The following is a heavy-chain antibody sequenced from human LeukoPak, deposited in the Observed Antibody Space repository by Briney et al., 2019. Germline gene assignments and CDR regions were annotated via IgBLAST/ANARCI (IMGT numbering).Heavy chain of an antibody. V-gene: IGHV1-8*03. CDR2: MNPNSGNT. D-gene: IGHD3-10*01. Sequence: ASVKVSCKASGYTFTSYDINWVRQATGQGLEWMGWMNPNSGNTGYAQKFQGRVTITRNTSISTAYMELSSLRSEGTAVYYCARDMYYGSGRHSPWFDPWGQGTLVTVSS. CDR1: GYTFTSYD. J-gene: IGHJ5*02. CDR3: ARDMYYGSGRHSPWFDP.